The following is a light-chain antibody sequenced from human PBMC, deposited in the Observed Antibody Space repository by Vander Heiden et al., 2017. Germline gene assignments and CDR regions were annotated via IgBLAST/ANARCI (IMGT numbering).Light chain of an antibody. V-gene: IGKV1-33*01. Sequence: DIQMSRSPSSLSASVGDRVTITCQASQDISNYLNWYQQKPGKAPKLLIYDASNLETGVPSRFSGSGSGTEFTFTISSLQPEDIATYYCQQYDNLPPFTFGPGTKVDIK. J-gene: IGKJ3*01. CDR1: QDISNY. CDR2: DAS. CDR3: QQYDNLPPFT.